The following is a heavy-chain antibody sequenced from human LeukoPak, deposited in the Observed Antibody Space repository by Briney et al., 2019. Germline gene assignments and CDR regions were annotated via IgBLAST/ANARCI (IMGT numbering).Heavy chain of an antibody. J-gene: IGHJ3*02. Sequence: GGSLRLSCAASGFTFSTYAMHWVRQAPGKGLESVALMSYDGGDKNYADSVKGRFTISRDNSKNTLYLQMNSLRAEDTAVYYCATNWGSYAFDIWGQGTMVTVSS. D-gene: IGHD7-27*01. CDR1: GFTFSTYA. CDR2: MSYDGGDK. V-gene: IGHV3-30-3*01. CDR3: ATNWGSYAFDI.